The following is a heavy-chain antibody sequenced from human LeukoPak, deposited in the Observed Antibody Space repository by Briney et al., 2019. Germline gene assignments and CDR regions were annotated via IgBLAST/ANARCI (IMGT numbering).Heavy chain of an antibody. CDR2: INHSGST. CDR1: GGSFSGYY. Sequence: PSETLSLTCAVYGGSFSGYYWSWIRQPPGKGLEWIGEINHSGSTNYNPSLKSRVTISVDTSKNQFSLKLSSVTAADTAVYYCARDRSTPNGHCTGDYCYAEVGRGQGTLVTVSS. J-gene: IGHJ4*02. V-gene: IGHV4-34*01. D-gene: IGHD2-8*02. CDR3: ARDRSTPNGHCTGDYCYAEVG.